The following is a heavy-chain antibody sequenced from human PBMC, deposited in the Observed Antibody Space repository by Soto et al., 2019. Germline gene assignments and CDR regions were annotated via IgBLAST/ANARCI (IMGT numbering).Heavy chain of an antibody. CDR1: GFTFSSYG. CDR3: ARANYYDSSGYYGGYYFDY. D-gene: IGHD3-22*01. CDR2: IWYDGSNK. V-gene: IGHV3-33*01. Sequence: QVQLVESGGGVVQPGRSLRLSCAASGFTFSSYGMHWVRQAPGKGLEWVAVIWYDGSNKYYADSVKGRFTISRDNSKNTLYLQMNRLRAEDTAVYYCARANYYDSSGYYGGYYFDYWGQGTLVTVSS. J-gene: IGHJ4*02.